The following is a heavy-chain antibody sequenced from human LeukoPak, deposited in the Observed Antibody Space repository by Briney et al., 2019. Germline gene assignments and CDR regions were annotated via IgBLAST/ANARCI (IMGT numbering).Heavy chain of an antibody. D-gene: IGHD3-10*01. CDR1: GGSITSSSHY. J-gene: IGHJ4*02. CDR2: IYYDGSA. V-gene: IGHV4-39*01. CDR3: ARTRYYYNSRSYGAPYYFDY. Sequence: SETLSLTCTVSGGSITSSSHYWGWIRQPPGQGLQWIGLIYYDGSAYYNLSLKSRLTISIDTSKSQFSLKLSSVTAADTAVYYCARTRYYYNSRSYGAPYYFDYWGQGTLVTVSS.